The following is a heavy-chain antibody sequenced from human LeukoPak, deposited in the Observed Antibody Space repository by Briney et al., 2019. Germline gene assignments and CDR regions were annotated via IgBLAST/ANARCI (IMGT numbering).Heavy chain of an antibody. CDR3: AKGGWAAAGSDYFDY. CDR1: GFTFSDYY. CDR2: ISSSGSTI. D-gene: IGHD6-13*01. J-gene: IGHJ4*02. V-gene: IGHV3-11*01. Sequence: GGSLRLSCAASGFTFSDYYMSWIRQAPGKGLEWVSYISSSGSTIYYADSVKGRFTISRDNAKNSLYLQMNSLRAEDMALYYCAKGGWAAAGSDYFDYWGQGTLVTVSS.